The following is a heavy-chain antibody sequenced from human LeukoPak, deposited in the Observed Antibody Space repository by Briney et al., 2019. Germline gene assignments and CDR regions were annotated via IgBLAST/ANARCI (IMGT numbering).Heavy chain of an antibody. J-gene: IGHJ4*02. CDR1: GFTFSSYW. V-gene: IGHV3-74*01. Sequence: PGGSLRLSCAASGFTFSSYWMHWVRQAPGKGLVWVSRINSDGSSTSYADSVKGRFTISRDNAKNTLYLQMNSLRAEDTAVYYCARDKRSGSYSHLFGYWGQGTLVTVSS. CDR2: INSDGSST. D-gene: IGHD1-26*01. CDR3: ARDKRSGSYSHLFGY.